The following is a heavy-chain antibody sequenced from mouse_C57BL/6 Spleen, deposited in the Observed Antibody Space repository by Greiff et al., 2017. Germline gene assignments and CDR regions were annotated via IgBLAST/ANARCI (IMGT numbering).Heavy chain of an antibody. D-gene: IGHD2-2*01. V-gene: IGHV1-26*01. CDR1: GYTFTDYY. J-gene: IGHJ2*01. CDR3: ARNYGYDSDY. CDR2: INPNNGGT. Sequence: EVQLQQSGPELVKPGASVKISCKASGYTFTDYYMNWVKQSHGKSLEWIGDINPNNGGTSYNQKFKGKATLTVDKSSSTAYMELRSLTSEDSAVYYCARNYGYDSDYWGQGTTLTVSS.